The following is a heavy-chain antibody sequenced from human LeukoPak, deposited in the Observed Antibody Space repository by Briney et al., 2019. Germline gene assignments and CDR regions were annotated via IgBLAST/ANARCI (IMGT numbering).Heavy chain of an antibody. V-gene: IGHV4-59*01. J-gene: IGHJ3*02. Sequence: PSETLSLTCAVYGGSFSGYYWSWIRQPPGKGLEWIGYVYYSGSTNYNPSLKSRVTISVDTSKNQFSLKLSSVTAADTAVYYCARGQWLAQDAFDIWGQGTMVTVSS. CDR1: GGSFSGYY. D-gene: IGHD6-19*01. CDR3: ARGQWLAQDAFDI. CDR2: VYYSGST.